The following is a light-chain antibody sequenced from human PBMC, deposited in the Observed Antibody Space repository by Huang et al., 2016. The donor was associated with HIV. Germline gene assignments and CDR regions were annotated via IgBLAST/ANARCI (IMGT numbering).Light chain of an antibody. Sequence: EIVMTQSPATLSVSPGERVTLSCRANRSVSTNLAWYQQRHGQAPRRIIHGSSTRAPGITDRFRGSGSGTDFSLTISSLQSEDFALYYCPQYNNWLLSFGGGTRV. J-gene: IGKJ4*01. CDR2: GSS. CDR1: RSVSTN. CDR3: PQYNNWLLS. V-gene: IGKV3-15*01.